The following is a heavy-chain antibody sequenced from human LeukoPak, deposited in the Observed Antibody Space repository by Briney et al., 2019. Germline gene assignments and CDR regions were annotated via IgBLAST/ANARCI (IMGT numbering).Heavy chain of an antibody. CDR1: GYSFTSYW. Sequence: GESLKISCKGSGYSFTSYWIGWVRQMPGKGLEWMGIIYPGDSDTRYSPSFQGQVTIPADKPISTAYLQWSSLKASDTAMYYCARVSPFYDSSGYNDYWGQGTLVTVSS. D-gene: IGHD3-22*01. CDR3: ARVSPFYDSSGYNDY. J-gene: IGHJ4*02. V-gene: IGHV5-51*04. CDR2: IYPGDSDT.